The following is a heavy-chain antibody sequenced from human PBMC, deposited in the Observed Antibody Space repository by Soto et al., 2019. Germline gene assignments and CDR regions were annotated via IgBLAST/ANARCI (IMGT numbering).Heavy chain of an antibody. CDR3: VWCGGNYYDSSGYYLYYYYGMDV. J-gene: IGHJ6*02. D-gene: IGHD3-22*01. CDR2: ISAYNGNT. CDR1: GYTFTSYG. V-gene: IGHV1-18*01. Sequence: GASVKVSCKASGYTFTSYGISWVRQAPGQGLEWMGWISAYNGNTNYAQKLQGRVTMTTDTSTSTAYMELRSLRSDDTAVYYCVWCGGNYYDSSGYYLYYYYGMDVWGQGTTVTVSS.